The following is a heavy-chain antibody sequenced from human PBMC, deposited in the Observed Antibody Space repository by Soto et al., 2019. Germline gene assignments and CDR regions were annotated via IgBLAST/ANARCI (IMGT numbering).Heavy chain of an antibody. Sequence: QVQLQESGPGLVKPSETLSLTCTVSGGSFSTYYWNWIRQPPGKGLEWIGYIYDSGSTNYNPSVKSRVTISVDTSKKQFSLKLSSVTAADTAVYYCARDAYYYGSGSSYYYGMDVWGQGTTVTVSS. CDR2: IYDSGST. V-gene: IGHV4-59*01. J-gene: IGHJ6*02. CDR3: ARDAYYYGSGSSYYYGMDV. CDR1: GGSFSTYY. D-gene: IGHD3-10*01.